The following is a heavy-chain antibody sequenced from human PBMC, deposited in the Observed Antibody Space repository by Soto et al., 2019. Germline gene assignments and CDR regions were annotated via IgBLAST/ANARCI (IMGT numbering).Heavy chain of an antibody. Sequence: EVQLVETGGGLIQPGGSLRLSCAASGFTVSSNYMSWVRQAPGKGLEWVSVIYSGGSTYYADSVKGRFTISRDNSKNTLYLQMNSLRAEDTAVYYCAREASVVPAGSIFRGYGMDVWGQGTTVTVSS. CDR2: IYSGGST. CDR1: GFTVSSNY. CDR3: AREASVVPAGSIFRGYGMDV. D-gene: IGHD2-2*01. J-gene: IGHJ6*02. V-gene: IGHV3-53*05.